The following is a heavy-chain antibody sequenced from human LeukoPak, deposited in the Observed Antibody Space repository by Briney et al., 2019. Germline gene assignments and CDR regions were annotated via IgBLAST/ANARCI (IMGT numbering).Heavy chain of an antibody. J-gene: IGHJ4*02. CDR1: GFTFSSYW. V-gene: IGHV3-7*03. CDR3: ARGGSSKTAWTYHFDY. Sequence: GGSLRLSCAASGFTFSSYWMSWVRQAPGKGLEWVANIKQDGSEKYYVDSVKGRFTISRDNAKNSLYLQMNSLRAEDTALYYCARGGSSKTAWTYHFDYWGQGTLVTVSS. CDR2: IKQDGSEK. D-gene: IGHD3/OR15-3a*01.